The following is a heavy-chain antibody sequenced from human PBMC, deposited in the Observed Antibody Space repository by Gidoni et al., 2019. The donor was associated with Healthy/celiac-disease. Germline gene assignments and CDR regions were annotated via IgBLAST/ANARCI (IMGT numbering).Heavy chain of an antibody. CDR1: VGSISSYY. J-gene: IGHJ4*02. CDR3: ARDSRITGTLGSYDY. CDR2: IYYSGST. V-gene: IGHV4-59*01. Sequence: QVQLQESGPGLVKPSETLSLTCTVSVGSISSYYWSWIRQPPGKGLEWIGYIYYSGSTNYNPSLKSRVTISVDTSKNQFSLKLSSVTAADTAVYYCARDSRITGTLGSYDYWGQGTLVTVSS. D-gene: IGHD1-7*01.